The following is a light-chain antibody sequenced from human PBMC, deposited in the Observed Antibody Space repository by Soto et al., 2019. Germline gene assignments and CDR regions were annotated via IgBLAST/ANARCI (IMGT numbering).Light chain of an antibody. CDR2: KAP. Sequence: DIQMTQSPSTLSASVGDRVTITCRASQNINTWLAWYQQKPGKAPKVLMYKAPTLESGVPSRFSGSGSGTELTLTTSRLKHPDSETSYCQQYNSRWTFGQGTKVDI. J-gene: IGKJ1*01. CDR3: QQYNSRWT. CDR1: QNINTW. V-gene: IGKV1-5*03.